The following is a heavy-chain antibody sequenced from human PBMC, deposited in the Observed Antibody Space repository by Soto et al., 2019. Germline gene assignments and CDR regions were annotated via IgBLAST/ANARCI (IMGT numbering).Heavy chain of an antibody. CDR2: INPSGCST. D-gene: IGHD2-21*02. Sequence: GASFTVSCKASGYTFTSYYMHWVRQGPGQGLERMGIINPSGCSTSSAQKFQGRVTMTRDTSTSTVSRELSSLRSEDTAVYYCARPYCGGDCYSDYYYGRDVWGQGTTVTVSS. V-gene: IGHV1-46*01. CDR1: GYTFTSYY. CDR3: ARPYCGGDCYSDYYYGRDV. J-gene: IGHJ6*02.